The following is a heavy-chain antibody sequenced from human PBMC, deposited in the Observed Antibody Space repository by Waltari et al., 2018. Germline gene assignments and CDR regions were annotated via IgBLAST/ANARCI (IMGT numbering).Heavy chain of an antibody. CDR1: GGTFSSYA. CDR3: ARARYDYVWGSYPDAFDI. Sequence: QVQLVQSGAEVKKPGSSVKVSCKASGGTFSSYAISWVRQAPGQGLEWMGGVIPIFGTANYAQKFQGRVTSTADESTSTAYMELSSLRSEDTAVYYCARARYDYVWGSYPDAFDIWGQGTMVTVSS. J-gene: IGHJ3*02. D-gene: IGHD3-16*02. CDR2: VIPIFGTA. V-gene: IGHV1-69*01.